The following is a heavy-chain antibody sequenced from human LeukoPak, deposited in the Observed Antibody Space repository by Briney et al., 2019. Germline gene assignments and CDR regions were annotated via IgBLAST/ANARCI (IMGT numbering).Heavy chain of an antibody. CDR1: GGSFSDYY. V-gene: IGHV4-34*01. D-gene: IGHD3-3*01. Sequence: PSETLSLTCAVYGGSFSDYYWTWIRQPPGKGLEWIGEINHSGSPNNNPSLKSRVSISFDTSKNQFSLKLTSVTAADTAVYYGGSRRTAMFGVIKGPIDYWGQGTLVTVSS. CDR2: INHSGSP. J-gene: IGHJ4*02. CDR3: GSRRTAMFGVIKGPIDY.